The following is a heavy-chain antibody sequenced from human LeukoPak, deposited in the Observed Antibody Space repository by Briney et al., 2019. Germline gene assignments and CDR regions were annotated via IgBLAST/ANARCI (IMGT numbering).Heavy chain of an antibody. CDR3: AREWRGIASHFHGMDV. CDR2: LGTNGDT. D-gene: IGHD6-6*01. Sequence: PGGSLRLSCVASDFSFSNYDMYWVRQAAGRGLEWVSALGTNGDTYYLGSVRGRFTISRENGKNSLYLQMNSLRVDDTAVYYCAREWRGIASHFHGMDVRGQGTTVTVSS. J-gene: IGHJ6*02. V-gene: IGHV3-13*01. CDR1: DFSFSNYD.